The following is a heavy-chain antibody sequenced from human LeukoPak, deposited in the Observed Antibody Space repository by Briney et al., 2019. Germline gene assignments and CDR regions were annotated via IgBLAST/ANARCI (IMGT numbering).Heavy chain of an antibody. Sequence: SQTLSLTCAVSGGSITSGGSSWSWIRQPPVKGLEWIGYIYHSGSTYYNPSLKSRVTISGDRSKDQFSLKLSSVTAADTAVYYCARGSPYGDYDYWGQGTLVTVSS. D-gene: IGHD4-17*01. J-gene: IGHJ4*02. CDR2: IYHSGST. V-gene: IGHV4-30-2*01. CDR1: GGSITSGGSS. CDR3: ARGSPYGDYDY.